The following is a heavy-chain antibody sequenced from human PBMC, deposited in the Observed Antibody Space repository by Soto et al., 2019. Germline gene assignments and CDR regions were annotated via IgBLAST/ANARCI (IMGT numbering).Heavy chain of an antibody. Sequence: EVQLLESGGGLVQPGGSLRLSCAASGFTFSSYAISWVPHAPGKGLDWVSAISGSGGSTYYADSVKCRFTISRDNTKNTVDLQTITLSHEETPVDYCAENDILSESYKYYGIDVRGHGTTVTVSS. CDR3: AENDILSESYKYYGIDV. V-gene: IGHV3-23*01. CDR1: GFTFSSYA. CDR2: ISGSGGST. D-gene: IGHD2-15*01. J-gene: IGHJ6*02.